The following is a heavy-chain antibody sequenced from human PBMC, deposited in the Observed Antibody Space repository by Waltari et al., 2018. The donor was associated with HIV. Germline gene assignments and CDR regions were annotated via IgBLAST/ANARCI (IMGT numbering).Heavy chain of an antibody. CDR2: IYPSGST. D-gene: IGHD3-3*01. Sequence: QVQLQESGPGLVKPSETLSLTCTVSGVSISSYYWSWNRQPAGKGLEWIGRIYPSGSTNYNPSLKSRVTMSVDTSKNQFSLKLSSVTAADTAVYYCARGGYDFWSGYYFFDYWGQGTLVTVSS. CDR1: GVSISSYY. CDR3: ARGGYDFWSGYYFFDY. J-gene: IGHJ4*02. V-gene: IGHV4-4*07.